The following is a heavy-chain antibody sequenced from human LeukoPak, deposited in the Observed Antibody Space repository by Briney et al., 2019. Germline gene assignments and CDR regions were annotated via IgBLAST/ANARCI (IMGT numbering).Heavy chain of an antibody. D-gene: IGHD3-22*01. CDR1: GYTFTSYG. CDR2: ISAYNGNT. V-gene: IGHV1-18*01. Sequence: ASVKVSCKASGYTFTSYGISWVRQAPGQGLEWMGWISAYNGNTNYAQKLQGRVTMTTDTSTSTAYMELRSLRSDDTAVYYWARVHYYDSSGNFDYWGQGTLVTVSS. J-gene: IGHJ4*02. CDR3: ARVHYYDSSGNFDY.